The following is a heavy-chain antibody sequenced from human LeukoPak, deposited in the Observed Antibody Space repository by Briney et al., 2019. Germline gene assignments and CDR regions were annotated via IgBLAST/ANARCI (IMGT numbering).Heavy chain of an antibody. J-gene: IGHJ4*02. CDR3: ARDLFKGQQLLILVY. V-gene: IGHV1-18*01. Sequence: ASVKVSCKASGYTFTSYGISRVRQAPGQGLEWMGWISAYNGNTNYAQKLQGRVTMTTDTSTSTAYMELRSLRSDDTAVYYCARDLFKGQQLLILVYWGQGTLVTVSS. CDR2: ISAYNGNT. D-gene: IGHD6-13*01. CDR1: GYTFTSYG.